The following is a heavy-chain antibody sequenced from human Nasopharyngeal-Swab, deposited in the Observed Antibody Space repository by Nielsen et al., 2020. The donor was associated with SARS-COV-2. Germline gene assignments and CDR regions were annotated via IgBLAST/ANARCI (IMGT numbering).Heavy chain of an antibody. V-gene: IGHV4-34*01. CDR3: ARAGDIRYYYYGMDV. J-gene: IGHJ6*02. CDR2: FNHSGST. D-gene: IGHD2-21*01. Sequence: WIRQPPGKGLEWIGEFNHSGSTNYNPSLKSRVTISVDTSKNQFSLKLSSVTAADTAVYYCARAGDIRYYYYGMDVWGQGTTVTVSS.